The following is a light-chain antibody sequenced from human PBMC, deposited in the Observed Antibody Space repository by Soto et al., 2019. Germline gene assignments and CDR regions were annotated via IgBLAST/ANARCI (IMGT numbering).Light chain of an antibody. Sequence: EIVLTQSPATLSLSPGERATLSCRASQSVSSYLAWYQQKPGQAPRLLIYDASNRATGIPARFSCSGSGTAFTLTISSLEPEDFAVYYCQQRSNWPPYTFGQGTKLEIK. CDR2: DAS. V-gene: IGKV3-11*01. CDR3: QQRSNWPPYT. J-gene: IGKJ2*01. CDR1: QSVSSY.